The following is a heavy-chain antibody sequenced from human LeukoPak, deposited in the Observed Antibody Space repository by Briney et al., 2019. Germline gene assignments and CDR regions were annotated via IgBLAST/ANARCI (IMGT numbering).Heavy chain of an antibody. V-gene: IGHV3-48*04. CDR3: ARDFTVTTAYDY. Sequence: GGSLRLSCAASGFTFSSYSMNWVRQAPGKGLEWVSYISSSGSTIYYADSVKGRFTISRDNAKNSLYLQMNSLRAEDTAVYYCARDFTVTTAYDYWGQGTLVTVSS. J-gene: IGHJ4*02. D-gene: IGHD4-17*01. CDR2: ISSSGSTI. CDR1: GFTFSSYS.